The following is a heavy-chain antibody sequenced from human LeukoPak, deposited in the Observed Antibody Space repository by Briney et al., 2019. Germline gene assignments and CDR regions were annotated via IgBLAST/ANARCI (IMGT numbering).Heavy chain of an antibody. CDR1: GGSISSYY. D-gene: IGHD5-12*01. CDR3: ARIMPGGYSGYDFFDY. Sequence: NASETLSLTCTVSGGSISSYYWSWIRQPPGKGLEWIGEINHSGSTNYNPSLKSRVTISVDTSKNQFSLKLSSVTAADTAVYYCARIMPGGYSGYDFFDYWGQGTLVTVSS. V-gene: IGHV4-34*01. CDR2: INHSGST. J-gene: IGHJ4*02.